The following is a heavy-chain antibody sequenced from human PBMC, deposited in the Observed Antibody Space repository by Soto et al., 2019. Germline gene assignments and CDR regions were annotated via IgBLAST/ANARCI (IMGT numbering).Heavy chain of an antibody. J-gene: IGHJ4*02. CDR2: IYSSGST. CDR1: GSTVSSNY. V-gene: IGHV3-66*01. CDR3: ANQRGGYDRDFDY. D-gene: IGHD5-12*01. Sequence: EVQLVESGGGLVQPGGSLRLSCAASGSTVSSNYMSWVRQAPGKGLEGVSVIYSSGSTYYADSVKGRFPISRDNSKNTLHLQMNSLRAEDTAVYYCANQRGGYDRDFDYWGQGTLVTVSS.